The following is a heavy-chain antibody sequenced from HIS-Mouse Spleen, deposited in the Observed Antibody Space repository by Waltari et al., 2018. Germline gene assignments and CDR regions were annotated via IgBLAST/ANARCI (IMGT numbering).Heavy chain of an antibody. V-gene: IGHV3-30-3*01. CDR1: GFTFSSYA. D-gene: IGHD1-1*01. J-gene: IGHJ3*02. CDR2: ISYDGSNK. CDR3: ARDQRNKRGDAFDI. Sequence: QVQLVESGGGVVQPGRSLRLSCAASGFTFSSYAMHWVRQAPGKGLEWVAVISYDGSNKYYAESVKGRFTISRDKSKNTLYLQMNSLRAEDTAVYYCARDQRNKRGDAFDIWGQGTMVTVSS.